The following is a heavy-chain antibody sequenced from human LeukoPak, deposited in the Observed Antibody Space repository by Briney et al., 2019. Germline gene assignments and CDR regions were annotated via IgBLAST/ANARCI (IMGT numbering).Heavy chain of an antibody. CDR1: GGSISSSSYY. CDR3: ARHRGPYSSSSPYYYYYMDV. Sequence: SETLSLTCTVSGGSISSSSYYWGWIRQPPGKGLEWIGNIYYSGSTYYNPSLKSRVTISVDTSKNQFSLKLSSVTAADTAVYYCARHRGPYSSSSPYYYYYMDVWGKGTTVTVSS. D-gene: IGHD6-6*01. V-gene: IGHV4-39*01. J-gene: IGHJ6*03. CDR2: IYYSGST.